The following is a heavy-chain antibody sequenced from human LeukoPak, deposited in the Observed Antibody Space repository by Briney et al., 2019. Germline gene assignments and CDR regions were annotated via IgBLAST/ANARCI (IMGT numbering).Heavy chain of an antibody. V-gene: IGHV3-49*03. CDR3: TRGGWFGELGDFDY. D-gene: IGHD3-10*01. Sequence: PGRSLRLSCTASGFTFGDYAMSWFRQAPGKGLEWVGFIRSKAYGGTTEYAASVKGRFTISRDDSKSIAYLQMNSLKTEDTAVYYCTRGGWFGELGDFDYWGQGTLVNVSS. CDR2: IRSKAYGGTT. J-gene: IGHJ4*02. CDR1: GFTFGDYA.